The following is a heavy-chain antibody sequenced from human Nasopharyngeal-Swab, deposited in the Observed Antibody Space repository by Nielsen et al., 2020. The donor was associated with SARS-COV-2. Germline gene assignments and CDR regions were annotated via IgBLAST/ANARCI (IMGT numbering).Heavy chain of an antibody. J-gene: IGHJ5*02. Sequence: SVKVSCKASGGTFSSYAISWVRQAPGQGLEWMGRIIPILGIANYAQKFQGRVTITADKSTSTAYMELSSLRSKDTAVYYCAREGGTRDGFDPWGQGTLVTVSS. D-gene: IGHD2-15*01. V-gene: IGHV1-69*04. CDR1: GGTFSSYA. CDR2: IIPILGIA. CDR3: AREGGTRDGFDP.